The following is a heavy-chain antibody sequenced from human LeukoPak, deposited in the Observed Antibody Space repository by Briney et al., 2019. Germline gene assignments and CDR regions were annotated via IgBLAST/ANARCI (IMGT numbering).Heavy chain of an antibody. CDR1: GGTFSSYA. J-gene: IGHJ4*02. CDR2: IIPIFGTA. D-gene: IGHD6-19*01. CDR3: ARAFGVAGHFDY. V-gene: IGHV1-69*05. Sequence: SVEVSCKASGGTFSSYAISWVRQAPGQGLEWMGGIIPIFGTANYAQKFQGRVTITTDESTSTAYMELSSLRSEDTAVYYCARAFGVAGHFDYWGQGTLVTVSS.